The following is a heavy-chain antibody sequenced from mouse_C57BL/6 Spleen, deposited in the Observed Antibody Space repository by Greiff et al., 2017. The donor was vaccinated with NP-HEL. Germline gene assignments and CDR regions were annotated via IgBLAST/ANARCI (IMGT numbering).Heavy chain of an antibody. CDR2: ISSGGDYI. CDR3: TRDRGLLTGKDYLDY. Sequence: EVQGVESGEGLVKPGGSLKLSCAASGFTFSSYAMSWVRQTPEKRLEWVAYISSGGDYIYYADTVQGRFTISRDNARNTLYLQMSSLKSEDTAMYYCTRDRGLLTGKDYLDYWGQGTTLTVSS. J-gene: IGHJ2*01. CDR1: GFTFSSYA. V-gene: IGHV5-9-1*02. D-gene: IGHD4-1*01.